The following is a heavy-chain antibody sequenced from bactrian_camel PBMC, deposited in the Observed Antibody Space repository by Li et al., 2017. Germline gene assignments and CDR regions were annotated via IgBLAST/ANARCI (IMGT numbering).Heavy chain of an antibody. CDR1: GSMPSMNC. J-gene: IGHJ4*01. Sequence: HVQLVESGGGSVQAGGSLRLSCVASGSMPSMNCLGWVRQAPGKEREGVAHLYSVGGDTYYADSVKGRFTISQDNAKFSIYLQMNSLKPEDTGMYYCVAAKGAGVLITNCSSSDLTWHYWGQGTQVTVS. V-gene: IGHV3S54*01. CDR3: VAAKGAGVLITNCSSSDLTWHY. D-gene: IGHD2*01. CDR2: LYSVGGDT.